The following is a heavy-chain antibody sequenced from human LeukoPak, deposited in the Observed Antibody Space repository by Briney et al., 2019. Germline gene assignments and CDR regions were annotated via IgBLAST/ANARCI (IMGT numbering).Heavy chain of an antibody. CDR2: MNPNSGNT. V-gene: IGHV1-8*02. CDR1: GYTFTGYY. Sequence: ASVKVSCKASGYTFTGYYMHWVRQAPGQGLEWMGWMNPNSGNTGYAQKFQGRVTMTRNTSISTAYMELSSLRSEDTAVYYCARGQTGSSGYAVDYWGQGTLVTVSS. D-gene: IGHD3-22*01. CDR3: ARGQTGSSGYAVDY. J-gene: IGHJ4*02.